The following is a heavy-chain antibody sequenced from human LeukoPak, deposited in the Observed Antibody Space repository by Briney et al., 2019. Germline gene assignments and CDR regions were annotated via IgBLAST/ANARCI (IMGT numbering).Heavy chain of an antibody. J-gene: IGHJ5*02. CDR3: ATDDKYAPSS. D-gene: IGHD2-2*01. Sequence: GGSLRLSCAASGFTFSPVWMHWVRQAPGKGLMWVSHIINDGSYTTYADSVKGRFTISRDNAKNTVYLQMNSLRAEDTAVYHRATDDKYAPSSWGQGTLVTVS. V-gene: IGHV3-74*01. CDR1: GFTFSPVW. CDR2: IINDGSYT.